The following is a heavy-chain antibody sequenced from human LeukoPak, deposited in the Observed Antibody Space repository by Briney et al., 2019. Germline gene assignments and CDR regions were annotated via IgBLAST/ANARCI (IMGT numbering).Heavy chain of an antibody. J-gene: IGHJ6*02. Sequence: GGSLRLSCAASGFTVSSNYMSWVRQAPGKGLEWVSVIYSGGSTYYADSVKGRFTISRDNSKNTLYLQMNSLRAEDTAVYYCAIHDYYAKDGMDVWGQGTTVTVS. CDR3: AIHDYYAKDGMDV. V-gene: IGHV3-66*01. D-gene: IGHD2-21*02. CDR1: GFTVSSNY. CDR2: IYSGGST.